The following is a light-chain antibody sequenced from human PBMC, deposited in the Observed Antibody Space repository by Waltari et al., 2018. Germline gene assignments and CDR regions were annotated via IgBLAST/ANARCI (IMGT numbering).Light chain of an antibody. J-gene: IGKJ1*01. Sequence: EIVLTQSPATLSLSPGERATPSCRASQSVSSYLAWYQQKPGQAPRLLIYDASNRATGIPARFSGSGSGTDFTLTISSLQAEDVAVYYCQQYYSTPRTFGQGTKVEIK. CDR1: QSVSSY. CDR2: DAS. CDR3: QQYYSTPRT. V-gene: IGKV3-11*01.